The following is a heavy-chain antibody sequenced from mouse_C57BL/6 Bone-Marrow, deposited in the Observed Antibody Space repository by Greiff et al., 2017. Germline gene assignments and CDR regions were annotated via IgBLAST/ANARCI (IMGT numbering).Heavy chain of an antibody. D-gene: IGHD3-2*02. J-gene: IGHJ3*01. CDR1: GYTFTSYW. Sequence: QVQLQQPGAELVKPGASVKLSCKASGYTFTSYWMHWVKQRPGRGLEWIGRIDPNSGGPKYNEKFKSKAALTVDKPSSTAYMQLSSLTSEDSAVYYCARQLRLRGAPSGFAYWGQGTLVTVSA. CDR2: IDPNSGGP. CDR3: ARQLRLRGAPSGFAY. V-gene: IGHV1-72*01.